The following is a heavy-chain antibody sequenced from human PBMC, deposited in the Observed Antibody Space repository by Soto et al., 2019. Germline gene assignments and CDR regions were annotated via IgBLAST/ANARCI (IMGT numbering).Heavy chain of an antibody. CDR2: IYYSGST. J-gene: IGHJ4*02. CDR3: ATLWGQD. V-gene: IGHV4-39*01. D-gene: IGHD3-10*01. Sequence: QLQLQESGPGLVKPSETLSLTCTVSGGSISSSSYYWGWIRQPPGKGLEWIGSIYYSGSTYYNPSLKSRRPLSVDTSQNQFSLKLSSVTAADTAVYYCATLWGQDWGQGTLVTVSS. CDR1: GGSISSSSYY.